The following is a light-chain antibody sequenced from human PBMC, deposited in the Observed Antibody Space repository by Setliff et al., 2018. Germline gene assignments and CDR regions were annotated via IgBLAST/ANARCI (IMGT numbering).Light chain of an antibody. CDR3: AAWDDSLSGPV. V-gene: IGLV1-47*01. Sequence: QSALTQPPSASGTPGQRVTTSCSGSSSNIGSNYVYWYQQFPGTAPKLLILRNNQRPSGVPDRFSGSKSGTSASLAISGLRSEDEADYSCAAWDDSLSGPVFGGGTKGTVL. J-gene: IGLJ2*01. CDR1: SSNIGSNY. CDR2: RNN.